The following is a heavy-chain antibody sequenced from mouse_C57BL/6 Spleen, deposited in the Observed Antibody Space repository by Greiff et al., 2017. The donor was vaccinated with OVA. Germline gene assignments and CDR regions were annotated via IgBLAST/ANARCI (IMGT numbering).Heavy chain of an antibody. CDR2: ISSGSSTI. Sequence: DVMLVESGGGLVKPGGSLKLSCAASGFTFSDYGMHWVRQAPEKGLEWVAYISSGSSTIYYADTVKGRFTISRDNAKNTLFLQMTSVRSEDTAMYYGARAYDDYDGLAYWGQGTLVTVSA. D-gene: IGHD2-4*01. CDR3: ARAYDDYDGLAY. V-gene: IGHV5-17*01. J-gene: IGHJ3*01. CDR1: GFTFSDYG.